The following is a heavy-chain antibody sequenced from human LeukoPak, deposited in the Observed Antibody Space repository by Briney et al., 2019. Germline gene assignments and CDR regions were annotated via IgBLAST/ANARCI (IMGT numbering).Heavy chain of an antibody. J-gene: IGHJ4*02. V-gene: IGHV4-59*12. CDR2: IYYSGST. D-gene: IGHD3-3*01. CDR3: ASRGRSYDFWSGYSPAPPGY. CDR1: GGSISSYY. Sequence: SSETLSLTCTVSGGSISSYYWSWIRQPPGKGLEWIGYIYYSGSTNYNPSLKSRVTISVDTSKNQFSLKLSSVTAADTAVYYCASRGRSYDFWSGYSPAPPGYWGQGTLVTVSS.